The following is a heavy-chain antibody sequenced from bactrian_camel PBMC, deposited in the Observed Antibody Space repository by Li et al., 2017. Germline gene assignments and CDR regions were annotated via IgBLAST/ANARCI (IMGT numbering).Heavy chain of an antibody. V-gene: IGHV3S40*01. CDR2: IASGGSST. Sequence: QLVESGGSLVRPGGSLRLSCTGSGFRFGIYDVSWVRQAPGKGLEWVSGIASGGSSTYYADSVKGRFTISRNNAKNTLYLQLNSLKTEDTAVYYCVTDAVSWWPAWGQGTQVTVS. J-gene: IGHJ6*01. CDR1: GFRFGIYD. D-gene: IGHD6*01. CDR3: VTDAVSWWPA.